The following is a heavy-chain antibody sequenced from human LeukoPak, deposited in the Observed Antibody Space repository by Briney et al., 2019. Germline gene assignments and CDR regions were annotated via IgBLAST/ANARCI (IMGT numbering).Heavy chain of an antibody. J-gene: IGHJ4*02. Sequence: SETLSLTCAVYGGSFSGYYWSWIRQPPGKGLEWIGEINHSGSTNYNPSLKSRVTISVDTSKNQFSLKLSSVTAADTAVYYCARLVAAMVPRRGPHFDYWGQGTLVTVSS. D-gene: IGHD5-18*01. CDR3: ARLVAAMVPRRGPHFDY. CDR2: INHSGST. V-gene: IGHV4-34*01. CDR1: GGSFSGYY.